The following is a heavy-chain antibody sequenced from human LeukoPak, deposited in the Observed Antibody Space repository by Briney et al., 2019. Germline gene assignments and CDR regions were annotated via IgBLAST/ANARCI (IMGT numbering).Heavy chain of an antibody. V-gene: IGHV3-48*03. D-gene: IGHD6-19*01. CDR3: ARQRITVAVGGDFDY. CDR1: GFTFSNYE. Sequence: QPGGSLRLSCAVSGFTFSNYEMNWVRQAPGKGLERVAYIFSGGSIIYYADSVKGRFTISRDNAKNSLYLQMNSLRAEDTAVYYCARQRITVAVGGDFDYWGQGTLVTVSS. J-gene: IGHJ4*02. CDR2: IFSGGSII.